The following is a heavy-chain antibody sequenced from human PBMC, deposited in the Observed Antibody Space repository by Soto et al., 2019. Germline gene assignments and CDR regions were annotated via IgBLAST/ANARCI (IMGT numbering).Heavy chain of an antibody. CDR2: IIPIFGTA. CDR1: GGTISSYA. Sequence: ASVKVSCKASGGTISSYAISWVRQAPGQGLEWMGGIIPIFGTANYAQKFQGRVMITADESTSTAYMELSSLRSEDTAVYYCATSRWDYYDSSGYSGHHWGQGTLVTVSS. V-gene: IGHV1-69*13. J-gene: IGHJ5*02. CDR3: ATSRWDYYDSSGYSGHH. D-gene: IGHD3-22*01.